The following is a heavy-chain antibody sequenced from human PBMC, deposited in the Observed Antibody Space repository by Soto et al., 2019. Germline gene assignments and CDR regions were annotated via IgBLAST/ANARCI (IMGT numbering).Heavy chain of an antibody. CDR3: ARIVVGATVDL. D-gene: IGHD1-26*01. CDR2: ISYTGDT. CDR1: GDSVSSDRYC. Sequence: PESLSITCSVSGDSVSSDRYCWTWIRQPPGKGLEWIAYISYTGDTNYNPSLKSRVTISVDTSRNQFSLTLTSVTAADTAVYFCARIVVGATVDLWGQGSLVTVS. J-gene: IGHJ5*02. V-gene: IGHV4-61*01.